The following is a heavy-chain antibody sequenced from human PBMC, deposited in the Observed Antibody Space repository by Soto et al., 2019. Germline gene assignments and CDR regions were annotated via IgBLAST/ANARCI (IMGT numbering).Heavy chain of an antibody. Sequence: QVQLQESGPGLVKPSETLSLTCTVSGGSISSYYWSWIRQPPGKGLEWIGYIYYSGSTNYNPSLKSRVAISVDTSKNQFSLKLSSVTAADTAVYYCARLRINTFDYWGQGTLVTVSS. D-gene: IGHD3-3*02. CDR3: ARLRINTFDY. CDR2: IYYSGST. J-gene: IGHJ4*02. CDR1: GGSISSYY. V-gene: IGHV4-59*08.